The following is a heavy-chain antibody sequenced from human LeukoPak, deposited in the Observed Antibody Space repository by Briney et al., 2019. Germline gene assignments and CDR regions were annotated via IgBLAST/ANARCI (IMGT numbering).Heavy chain of an antibody. D-gene: IGHD1-1*01. CDR3: ASELRHQDY. Sequence: WMAYINPNSANTGSAQKFQGRVTMTRNTSISTAYMELSSLRSEDTAVYYCASELRHQDYWGQGTLVTVSS. CDR2: INPNSANT. V-gene: IGHV1-8*01. J-gene: IGHJ4*02.